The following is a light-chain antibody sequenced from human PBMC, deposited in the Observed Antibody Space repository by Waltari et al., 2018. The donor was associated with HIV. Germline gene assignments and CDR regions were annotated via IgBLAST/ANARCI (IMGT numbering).Light chain of an antibody. CDR3: QQYYNYPRT. CDR2: GAS. V-gene: IGKV1-8*01. J-gene: IGKJ1*01. Sequence: AIRMTQSPSSFSASTGDRVNITCRACQDISGFFAWYQQKPGKAPNLLSSGASTLRSGVPSRFNGSGSGTDFTLTISCLQSEEFATYYCQQYYNYPRTFGQGTRVEIK. CDR1: QDISGF.